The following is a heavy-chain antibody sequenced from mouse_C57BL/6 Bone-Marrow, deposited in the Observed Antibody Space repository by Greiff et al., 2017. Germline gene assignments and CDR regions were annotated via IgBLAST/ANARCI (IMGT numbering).Heavy chain of an antibody. D-gene: IGHD1-1*01. CDR3: AIRRFITTVVGYFDV. Sequence: QVQLQQPGAELVMPGASVKLSCKASGYTFTSYWMHWVKQRPGQGLEWIGEIDPSDSYTNYNQKFKGKSTLTVDKSSSTAYMQLSSLTSEDSAVYYCAIRRFITTVVGYFDVWGTGTTVTVSS. CDR1: GYTFTSYW. CDR2: IDPSDSYT. V-gene: IGHV1-69*01. J-gene: IGHJ1*03.